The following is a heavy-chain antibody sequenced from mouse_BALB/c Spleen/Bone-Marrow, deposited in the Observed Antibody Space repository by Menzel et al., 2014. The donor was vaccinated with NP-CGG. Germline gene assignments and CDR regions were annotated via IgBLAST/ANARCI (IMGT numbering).Heavy chain of an antibody. Sequence: EVKLLESGGGLMQPGGSRKLSCAASGFTFSSFGMHWVRQAPERGLEWVAYISSGSSTIFYADTVKGRFTISRDNPKNPLFLQMTSLRSEDTAMYYCTRGGNWEDFDYWGQGTTLTVSS. J-gene: IGHJ2*01. V-gene: IGHV5-17*02. CDR3: TRGGNWEDFDY. CDR2: ISSGSSTI. CDR1: GFTFSSFG. D-gene: IGHD4-1*01.